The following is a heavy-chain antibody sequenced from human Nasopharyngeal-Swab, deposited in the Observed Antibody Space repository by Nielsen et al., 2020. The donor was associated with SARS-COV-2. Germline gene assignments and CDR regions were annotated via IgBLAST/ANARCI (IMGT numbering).Heavy chain of an antibody. V-gene: IGHV1-18*01. CDR2: ISAYNGNT. D-gene: IGHD2-2*01. CDR1: GCTFTSYG. J-gene: IGHJ3*02. CDR3: ARVPGDHDAFDI. Sequence: SVQAPCKAFGCTFTSYGISWVRQAPGQGLEWMGLISAYNGNTNYAQKLQGRVTMTTDTSTTTAYVERRSLRYDDTAVYYCARVPGDHDAFDIWGQGTMVTVSS.